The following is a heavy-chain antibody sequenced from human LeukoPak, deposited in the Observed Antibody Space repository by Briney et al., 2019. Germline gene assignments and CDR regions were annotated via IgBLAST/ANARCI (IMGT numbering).Heavy chain of an antibody. V-gene: IGHV3-73*01. CDR1: GFTFSGSA. CDR2: IRSKVSNYAT. J-gene: IGHJ4*02. CDR3: SVNYCSGGSCYMI. D-gene: IGHD2-15*01. Sequence: HPGGSLRLSCAVSGFTFSGSALPWVRQASGKGLEWVGRIRSKVSNYATAFAASVKGRFTIFRDDSKNMAYLQMNSLKTEDTAVYYCSVNYCSGGSCYMIWGQGTLVTVSS.